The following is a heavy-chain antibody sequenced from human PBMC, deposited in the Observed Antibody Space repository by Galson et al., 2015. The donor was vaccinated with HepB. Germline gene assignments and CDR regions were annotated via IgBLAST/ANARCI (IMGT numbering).Heavy chain of an antibody. Sequence: SLRLSCAASGFTFSGSAMHWVRQASGKGLEWVGRIRSKANSYATAYAASVKGRFTISRDDSKNTAYLQMNSLKTEDTAVYYCTTTVTTLIHWGQGTLVTVSS. V-gene: IGHV3-73*01. D-gene: IGHD4-17*01. CDR3: TTTVTTLIH. J-gene: IGHJ4*02. CDR1: GFTFSGSA. CDR2: IRSKANSYAT.